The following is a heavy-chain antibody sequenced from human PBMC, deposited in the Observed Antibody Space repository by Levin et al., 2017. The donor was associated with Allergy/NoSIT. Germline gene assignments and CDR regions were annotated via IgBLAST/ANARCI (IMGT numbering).Heavy chain of an antibody. CDR2: ISGSDGGT. D-gene: IGHD1-1*01. J-gene: IGHJ4*02. Sequence: ASVKVSCAASGFTFSTYAMIWVRQAPGKGLEWVSSISGSDGGTHYADSVKGRFTISRDNSKNMLYLQMNSLSTEDTAIYYCAKSNWNAGGASHYWGQGTQVTVSS. CDR3: AKSNWNAGGASHY. V-gene: IGHV3-23*01. CDR1: GFTFSTYA.